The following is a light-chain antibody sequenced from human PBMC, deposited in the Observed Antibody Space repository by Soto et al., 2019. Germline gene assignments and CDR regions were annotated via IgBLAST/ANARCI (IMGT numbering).Light chain of an antibody. CDR1: QSVSSSS. Sequence: EIVLTQSPGTLSLSPGERANLSCRASQSVSSSSLAWYQQKTGQAPRLLIYGASSRATGMPDRFSGSGSGTDVILTISRLEPEDFSVYYCQQYGSSPLYTFGQGTKLEIK. V-gene: IGKV3-20*01. CDR2: GAS. CDR3: QQYGSSPLYT. J-gene: IGKJ2*01.